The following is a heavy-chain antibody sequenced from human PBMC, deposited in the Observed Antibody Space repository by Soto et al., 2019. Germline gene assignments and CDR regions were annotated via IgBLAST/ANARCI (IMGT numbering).Heavy chain of an antibody. CDR1: GYPFTDYF. V-gene: IGHV1-2*02. CDR3: ARGSGYGNYDY. J-gene: IGHJ4*01. Sequence: ASVKVSCKASGYPFTDYFLHWVRQAPGQGPEWMGWINPNGGSTKSTQAFRGRVTMTRDTSISTAYMEMTRLSSDDTAVYYCARGSGYGNYDYSGYGTLVTVSS. D-gene: IGHD4-17*01. CDR2: INPNGGST.